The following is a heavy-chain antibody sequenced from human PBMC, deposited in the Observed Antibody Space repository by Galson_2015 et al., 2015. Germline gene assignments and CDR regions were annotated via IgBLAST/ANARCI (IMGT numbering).Heavy chain of an antibody. D-gene: IGHD2-2*02. Sequence: SLRLSCAASGFTFSDYYMSWIRQAPGKGLEWVSYISSSSSYTNYADSVKGRFTISRDNAKNSLYLQMNSLRAEDTAVYYCARDTLGDCSSTSCYIPFDYWGQGTTVTVSS. J-gene: IGHJ4*02. V-gene: IGHV3-11*06. CDR3: ARDTLGDCSSTSCYIPFDY. CDR2: ISSSSSYT. CDR1: GFTFSDYY.